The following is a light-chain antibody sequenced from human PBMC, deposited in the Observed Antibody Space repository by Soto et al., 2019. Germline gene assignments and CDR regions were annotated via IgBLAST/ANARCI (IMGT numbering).Light chain of an antibody. CDR1: SSDVGGYNY. V-gene: IGLV2-8*01. CDR3: SSYAGSNNFGVV. J-gene: IGLJ2*01. Sequence: QSVLTQPPSASGSPGQSVTISCTGTSSDVGGYNYVSWYQQHPGKAPKLMIYEVSKRPSGVPDRFSGSKSGNTASLTVSGLQAEDEADYYCSSYAGSNNFGVVFGGGTKLTAL. CDR2: EVS.